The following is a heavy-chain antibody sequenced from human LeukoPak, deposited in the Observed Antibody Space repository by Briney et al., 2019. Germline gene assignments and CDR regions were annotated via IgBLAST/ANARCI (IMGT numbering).Heavy chain of an antibody. V-gene: IGHV3-21*01. CDR1: GFTFSTYS. Sequence: PGGSLRLSCVVSGFTFSTYSMTWVRQAPGKGLEWVSSISSSNSYIYYADSVKGRFTISRDNAKNSLYMQMNSLRAEDTAVYYCARPRYGSGSHWFDPWGQGTLVTVSS. CDR3: ARPRYGSGSHWFDP. CDR2: ISSSNSYI. J-gene: IGHJ5*02. D-gene: IGHD3-10*01.